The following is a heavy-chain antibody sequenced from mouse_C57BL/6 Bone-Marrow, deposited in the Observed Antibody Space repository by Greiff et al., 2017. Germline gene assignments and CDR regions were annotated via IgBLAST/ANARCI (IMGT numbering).Heavy chain of an antibody. CDR3: ARLYYYGSSSFDY. CDR1: GFTFSDYG. CDR2: ISSGSSTI. J-gene: IGHJ2*01. D-gene: IGHD1-1*01. Sequence: EVMLVESGGGLVKPGGSLKLSCAASGFTFSDYGMHWVRQAPEKGLEWVAYISSGSSTIYYADTVKGRFTISRDNAKNTLFLQMTSLRSEDTAMYYCARLYYYGSSSFDYWGQGTTLTVSS. V-gene: IGHV5-17*01.